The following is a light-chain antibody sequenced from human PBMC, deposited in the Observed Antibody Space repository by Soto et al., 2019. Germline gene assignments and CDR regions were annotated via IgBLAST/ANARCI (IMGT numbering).Light chain of an antibody. Sequence: DIQMAQSPFTLSASVGDRVTITSRASQSIDIWLAWYQQKPGKAPKLLIYKASTLKTGVPSRFSGSGSETQFTLTISSLQPDDFATYYCQQYQDYPLTFGGGTKVEIK. V-gene: IGKV1-5*03. CDR1: QSIDIW. CDR3: QQYQDYPLT. CDR2: KAS. J-gene: IGKJ4*01.